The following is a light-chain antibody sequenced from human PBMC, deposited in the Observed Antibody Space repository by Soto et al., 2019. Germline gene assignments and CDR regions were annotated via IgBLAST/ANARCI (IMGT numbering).Light chain of an antibody. V-gene: IGKV1-39*01. CDR1: QRISNN. CDR3: QQNFSIPFT. Sequence: DIQMTQSPASLSSSVGDRVTITCRASQRISNNLNWYQQKPGKAPKLLIYGSTNLPSGVPARFSGSGSGTEFTLTISSLQPEDIATYYCQQNFSIPFTFGQGTKQGIK. CDR2: GST. J-gene: IGKJ2*01.